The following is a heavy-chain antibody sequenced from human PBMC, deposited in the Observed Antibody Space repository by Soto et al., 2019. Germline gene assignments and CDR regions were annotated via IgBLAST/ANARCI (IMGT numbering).Heavy chain of an antibody. CDR3: ARGNLRYCSSTSCFSWFDP. CDR2: ISAYNGNT. J-gene: IGHJ5*02. V-gene: IGHV1-18*01. CDR1: GYTFTKFH. Sequence: GASVKVSCKKSGYTFTKFHIHWVRQAPGQGLEWMGRISAYNGNTNYAQRLQGRVTMTTDTSTSTAYMELRSLRSDDTAVYYCARGNLRYCSSTSCFSWFDPWGQGTLVTVSS. D-gene: IGHD2-2*01.